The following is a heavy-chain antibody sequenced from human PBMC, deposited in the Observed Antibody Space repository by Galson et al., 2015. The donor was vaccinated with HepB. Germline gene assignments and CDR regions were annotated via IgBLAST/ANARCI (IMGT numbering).Heavy chain of an antibody. J-gene: IGHJ3*02. CDR1: GFTFSSYG. Sequence: SLRLSCAASGFTFSSYGMHWVRQAPGKGLEWVAVIWYDGSNKYYADSVKGRFTISRDNSKNTLYLQMNSLRAEDTAVYYCARVSPLGGAFDIWGQGTMVTVSS. V-gene: IGHV3-33*01. CDR3: ARVSPLGGAFDI. D-gene: IGHD3-16*01. CDR2: IWYDGSNK.